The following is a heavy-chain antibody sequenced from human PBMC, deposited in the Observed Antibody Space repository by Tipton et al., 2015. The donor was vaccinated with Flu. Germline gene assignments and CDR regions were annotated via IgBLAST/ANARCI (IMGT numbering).Heavy chain of an antibody. Sequence: QLVQSGAEVKRPGSSVKVSCKASGGTCSSYTIGWVRQAPGQGLEWMGGFIPIFGTTNHAQKFQGRVTIAADESTSTVNMDLSSLRSEDTAVHYCATGEYDIVVEPPAMIFFGYHNYMDVWGKGTTVTVSS. J-gene: IGHJ6*03. D-gene: IGHD2-2*01. CDR3: ATGEYDIVVEPPAMIFFGYHNYMDV. CDR2: FIPIFGTT. V-gene: IGHV1-69*01. CDR1: GGTCSSYT.